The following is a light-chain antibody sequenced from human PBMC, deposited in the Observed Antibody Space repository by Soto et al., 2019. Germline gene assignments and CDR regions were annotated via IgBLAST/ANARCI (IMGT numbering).Light chain of an antibody. CDR3: QQYGSSPLT. CDR1: HSVSSSY. V-gene: IGKV3-20*01. Sequence: EIVLTQSPGTLSLSPGERATLPCRASHSVSSSYLAWYQQKPGQAPRLLIYGASSRATGIPDRFSGSGSGTDFTLTISRLEPEDFAVYYCQQYGSSPLTFGGGTRW. J-gene: IGKJ4*01. CDR2: GAS.